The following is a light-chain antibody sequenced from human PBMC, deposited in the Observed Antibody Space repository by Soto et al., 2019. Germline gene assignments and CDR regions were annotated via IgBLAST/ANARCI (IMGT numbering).Light chain of an antibody. CDR3: SSYTSSNTLGYV. CDR1: SSDVGGYNY. V-gene: IGLV2-14*01. Sequence: QSVLTQPASVSGSPGQSITISCTGTSSDVGGYNYVSWYQQHPGKAPKLMIYEVSNRPSGVSNRFSGSKSGNTASLIISGLQAEDEADYYCSSYTSSNTLGYVFGTGTKLTVL. J-gene: IGLJ1*01. CDR2: EVS.